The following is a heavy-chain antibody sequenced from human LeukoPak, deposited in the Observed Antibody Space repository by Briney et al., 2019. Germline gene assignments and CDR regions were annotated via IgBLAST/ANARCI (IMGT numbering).Heavy chain of an antibody. CDR3: ARLDASGYAFDI. Sequence: ESLKISCKGSGYSFTNYWIGWVRQMPGRGLEWMGLIFPDDSDTRRNPSFQGQVTISADKSISTAYLQWSSLKASDTAFYYCARLDASGYAFDIWGQGTMVTVSS. CDR1: GYSFTNYW. D-gene: IGHD2-2*01. V-gene: IGHV5-51*01. CDR2: IFPDDSDT. J-gene: IGHJ3*02.